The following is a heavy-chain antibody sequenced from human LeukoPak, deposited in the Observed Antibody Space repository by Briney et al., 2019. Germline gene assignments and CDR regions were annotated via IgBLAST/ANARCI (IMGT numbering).Heavy chain of an antibody. CDR1: GYTFTSYG. CDR3: ARCIVVVPAATKAFDY. Sequence: ASVKVSCKASGYTFTSYGISWLRQAPGQGLEWMGGISAYNGNTNYAQKLQGRVTMTTDTSTSTAYMELRSLRSDDTAVYYCARCIVVVPAATKAFDYWGQGTLVTVSS. V-gene: IGHV1-18*01. CDR2: ISAYNGNT. D-gene: IGHD2-2*01. J-gene: IGHJ4*02.